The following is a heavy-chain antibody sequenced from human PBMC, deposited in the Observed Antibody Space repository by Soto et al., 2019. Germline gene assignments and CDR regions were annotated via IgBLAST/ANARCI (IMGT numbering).Heavy chain of an antibody. CDR2: ISYDGSNK. D-gene: IGHD4-17*01. V-gene: IGHV3-30*18. CDR1: GFTFSSYG. Sequence: GGSLRLSCAASGFTFSSYGMHWVRQAPGKGLEWVAVISYDGSNKYYADSVKGRFTISRDNSKNTLYLQMNSLRAEDTAVYYCAKDSGDYGDEHIDYWGQGTLVTVSS. J-gene: IGHJ4*02. CDR3: AKDSGDYGDEHIDY.